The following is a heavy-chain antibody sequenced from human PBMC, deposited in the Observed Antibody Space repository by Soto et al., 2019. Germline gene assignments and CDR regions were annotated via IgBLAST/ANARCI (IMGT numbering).Heavy chain of an antibody. J-gene: IGHJ6*02. V-gene: IGHV1-18*01. CDR1: GNTFTTYG. D-gene: IGHD3-16*01. Sequence: QVQLVQSGAEVRKPGASEKVSCKASGNTFTTYGISWVRQAPGQGLEWMGWISGYNGHTKYAQKFQGRVTMTTDTSTSTVYMDLRSLRSDDTAVYYCAREGEMPYYYYGLDVWGQGTTVTVSS. CDR3: AREGEMPYYYYGLDV. CDR2: ISGYNGHT.